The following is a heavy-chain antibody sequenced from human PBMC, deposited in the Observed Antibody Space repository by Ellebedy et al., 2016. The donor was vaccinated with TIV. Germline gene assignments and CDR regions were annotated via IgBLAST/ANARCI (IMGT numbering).Heavy chain of an antibody. CDR3: ARTYGDYVGRFFDY. CDR2: LWYDGSIK. V-gene: IGHV3-33*01. D-gene: IGHD4-17*01. Sequence: GESLKISCAASGFTLSSYGMHWVRQAPGKGLEWVALLWYDGSIKNYADSVKGRFTISRDNSENTLYLQMDSLRAEDTAVYYCARTYGDYVGRFFDYWGQGTLVTVSS. CDR1: GFTLSSYG. J-gene: IGHJ4*02.